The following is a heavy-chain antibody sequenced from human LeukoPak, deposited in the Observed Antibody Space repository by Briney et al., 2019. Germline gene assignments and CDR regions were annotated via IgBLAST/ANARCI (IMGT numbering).Heavy chain of an antibody. CDR1: GGSISSYY. CDR2: IYYSGST. V-gene: IGHV4-59*01. J-gene: IGHJ4*02. Sequence: PSETLSLTCTVSGGSISSYYWSWIRQPPGKGLEWIGYIYYSGSTNYNPSLKSRVTISVDTSKNQFSLKLSSVTAADTAVYYCARYAKGYFDYWGQGTLVTVSP. D-gene: IGHD2-8*01. CDR3: ARYAKGYFDY.